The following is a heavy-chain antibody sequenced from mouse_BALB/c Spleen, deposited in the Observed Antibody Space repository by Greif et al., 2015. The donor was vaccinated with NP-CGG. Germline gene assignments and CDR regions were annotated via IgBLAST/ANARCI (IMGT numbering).Heavy chain of an antibody. V-gene: IGHV5-9*02. CDR3: ARAASVDYYGSSYGY. CDR1: GFAFSSYD. J-gene: IGHJ2*01. Sequence: EVNVVESGGGLVKPGGSLKLSCAASGFAFSSYDMSWVRQTPEKRLEWVATISSGGSYTYYPDSVKGRFTISRDNARNTLDLQMSSLRSEDTAVYYCARAASVDYYGSSYGYWGQGTTLTVAS. D-gene: IGHD1-1*01. CDR2: ISSGGSYT.